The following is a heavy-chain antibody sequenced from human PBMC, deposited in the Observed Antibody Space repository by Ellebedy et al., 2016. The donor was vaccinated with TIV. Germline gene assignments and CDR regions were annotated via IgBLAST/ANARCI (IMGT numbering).Heavy chain of an antibody. CDR3: GKGGTTVTTSLDS. CDR1: GFTFSSYG. J-gene: IGHJ4*02. V-gene: IGHV3-30*18. CDR2: ISYDGSSK. Sequence: PGGSLRLSCAASGFTFSSYGMHWVRQTAGKGLEWVAVISYDGSSKYYADSVKGRFTISRDNTKNTLFLQMNSLRTEDTALYYCGKGGTTVTTSLDSWGQGTLVTVSS. D-gene: IGHD4-17*01.